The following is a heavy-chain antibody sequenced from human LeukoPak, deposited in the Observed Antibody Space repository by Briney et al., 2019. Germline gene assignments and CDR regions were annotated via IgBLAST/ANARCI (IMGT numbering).Heavy chain of an antibody. J-gene: IGHJ4*02. D-gene: IGHD3-9*01. CDR3: AKDSVGLRYFDWAYFDY. CDR1: GFTFSDKY. V-gene: IGHV3-66*01. CDR2: TYHARRT. Sequence: PGGSLRLSCAASGFTFSDKYLSWVRQAPGKGLEWVSVTYHARRTYYADSVKGRFNFSRDNSKNTLYLQMNSLRAEDTAVYYCAKDSVGLRYFDWAYFDYWGQGTLVTVSS.